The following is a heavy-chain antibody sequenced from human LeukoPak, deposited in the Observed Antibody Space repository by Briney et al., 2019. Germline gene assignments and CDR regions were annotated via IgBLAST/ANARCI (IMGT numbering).Heavy chain of an antibody. CDR2: INPNSGGT. CDR1: GYTFTGYY. V-gene: IGHV1-2*02. D-gene: IGHD3-3*01. CDR3: ARGYYDFWSYNYYYMDV. Sequence: ASVKVSCKASGYTFTGYYMHWVRQAPGQGLEWMGWINPNSGGTNYAQKFQGRVTMTRDTSISTAYMELSRLRSDDTAVYYCARGYYDFWSYNYYYMDVWGKGTTVTVSS. J-gene: IGHJ6*03.